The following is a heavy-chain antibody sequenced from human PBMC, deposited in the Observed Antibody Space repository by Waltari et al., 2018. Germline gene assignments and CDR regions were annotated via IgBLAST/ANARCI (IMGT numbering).Heavy chain of an antibody. J-gene: IGHJ4*02. CDR1: GFTFSSYV. D-gene: IGHD3-10*01. CDR2: LSGSGGST. V-gene: IGHV3-23*01. Sequence: EVQLLESGGNLVQPGGSLRLACAASGFTFSSYVMSWVRQAPGKGLEWVSALSGSGGSTYYADSVKGRFTISRDNSKNTLYLQMNSLRAEDMAVYYCAKWGSGSGSYWGQGTLVTVSS. CDR3: AKWGSGSGSY.